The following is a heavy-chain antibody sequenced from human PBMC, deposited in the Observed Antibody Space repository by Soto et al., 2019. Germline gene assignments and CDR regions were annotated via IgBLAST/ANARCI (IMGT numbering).Heavy chain of an antibody. CDR1: GGTFSSYT. CDR2: IIPILGIA. J-gene: IGHJ3*02. CDR3: ARDTYCGGDCYHDAFDI. Sequence: SVKVSCKASGGTFSSYTISWVRQAPGQGLEWMGRIIPILGIANYAQKFQGRVTITADKSTSTAYMELSSLRSEDTAVYYCARDTYCGGDCYHDAFDIWGQGTMVTVS. V-gene: IGHV1-69*04. D-gene: IGHD2-21*02.